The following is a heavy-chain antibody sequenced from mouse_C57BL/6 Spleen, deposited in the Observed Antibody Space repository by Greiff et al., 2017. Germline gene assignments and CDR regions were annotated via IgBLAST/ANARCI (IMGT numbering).Heavy chain of an antibody. CDR1: GFTFSDYG. V-gene: IGHV5-17*01. J-gene: IGHJ1*03. CDR2: IRSGSSTI. Sequence: EVQGVESGGGLVKPGGSLKLSCAASGFTFSDYGMHWVRQAPEKGLEWVAYIRSGSSTIYYADTVKGRFTISRDNAKHTLFLQMTSLRSEDTAMYYCASSYGSSFYWYFDVWGKGTTVTVSS. D-gene: IGHD1-1*01. CDR3: ASSYGSSFYWYFDV.